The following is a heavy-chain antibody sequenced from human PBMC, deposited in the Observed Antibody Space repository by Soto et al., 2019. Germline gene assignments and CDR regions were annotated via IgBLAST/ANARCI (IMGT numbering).Heavy chain of an antibody. CDR2: ISYDGSNK. V-gene: IGHV3-30*18. Sequence: XGCLRLSCAASGFTFSSYGMHWVRQAPGKGLEWVAVISYDGSNKYYADSVKGRFTISRDNSKNTLYLQMNSLRAEDTAVYYCAKITIEARDRYGMDVWGQGTTVTVSS. CDR1: GFTFSSYG. D-gene: IGHD6-6*01. J-gene: IGHJ6*02. CDR3: AKITIEARDRYGMDV.